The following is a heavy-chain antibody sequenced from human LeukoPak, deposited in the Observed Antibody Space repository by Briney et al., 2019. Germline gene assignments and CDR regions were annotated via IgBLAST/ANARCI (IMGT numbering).Heavy chain of an antibody. CDR3: AKDRDTETTVTTSLDY. Sequence: GGSLRLSCAASGFTVSGNYMSWVRQAPGKGLEWVSVIYSGGSTYYADSVKGRFTISRDNSKNTLYLQMNSLRAEDTAVYYCAKDRDTETTVTTSLDYWGQGTLVTVSS. J-gene: IGHJ4*02. D-gene: IGHD4-17*01. V-gene: IGHV3-66*01. CDR1: GFTVSGNY. CDR2: IYSGGST.